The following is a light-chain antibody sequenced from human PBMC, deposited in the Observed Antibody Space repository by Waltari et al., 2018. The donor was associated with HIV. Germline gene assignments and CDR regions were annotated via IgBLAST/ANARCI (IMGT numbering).Light chain of an antibody. Sequence: QSLLTQPPSVTGAPEQGVTISCTGSSANIGAGFDVTWYQQLPGTVPKLLIYGNSNRPSGVPHRFSGSKSGTSASLAITVLQAEDEADYYCQSYDRSLSGYVVFGGGTKLTVL. CDR1: SANIGAGFD. CDR2: GNS. V-gene: IGLV1-40*01. CDR3: QSYDRSLSGYVV. J-gene: IGLJ2*01.